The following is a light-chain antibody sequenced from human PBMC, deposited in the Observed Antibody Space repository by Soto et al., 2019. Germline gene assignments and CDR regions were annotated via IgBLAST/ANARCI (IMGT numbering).Light chain of an antibody. V-gene: IGKV1-39*01. CDR2: AAS. CDR3: QDSYSVPPT. CDR1: QTISTF. J-gene: IGKJ4*01. Sequence: DIQMTQSPSSLSASVGDRVTITCRASQTISTFLNWYQQKPGRAPKLLLYAASSLQSGIPSRFSGSGSGTDFTLTIISLQPDDFATYYCQDSYSVPPTFGGGTTVEIK.